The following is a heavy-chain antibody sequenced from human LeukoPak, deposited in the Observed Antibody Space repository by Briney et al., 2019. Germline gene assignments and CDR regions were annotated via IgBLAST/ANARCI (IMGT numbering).Heavy chain of an antibody. CDR3: ARDSRDCRGGSCYPDY. D-gene: IGHD2-15*01. CDR2: INSGGSST. CDR1: GFTFSSYW. Sequence: GGSLRLSCAASGFTFSSYWMHWVRQVPGKGLVWVSCINSGGSSTNYADSVKGRFTISRDNAKNTLFLQMNSLRAEDRAVYYCARDSRDCRGGSCYPDYWGQGTLVTVSS. J-gene: IGHJ4*02. V-gene: IGHV3-74*01.